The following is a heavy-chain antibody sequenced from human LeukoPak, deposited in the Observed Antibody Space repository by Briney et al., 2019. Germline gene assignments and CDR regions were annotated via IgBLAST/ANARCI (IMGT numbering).Heavy chain of an antibody. J-gene: IGHJ4*02. CDR1: GFTFSSYS. Sequence: PGGSLRLSCAASGFTFSSYSMNWVRQAPGKGLEWVSAISGSGDSTYYADSVKGRFTISRDNSKNTLNLQMNRLRAEDTAVYYCAKDNGAYEFDYWGQGTLVTVSS. V-gene: IGHV3-23*01. CDR2: ISGSGDST. D-gene: IGHD3-22*01. CDR3: AKDNGAYEFDY.